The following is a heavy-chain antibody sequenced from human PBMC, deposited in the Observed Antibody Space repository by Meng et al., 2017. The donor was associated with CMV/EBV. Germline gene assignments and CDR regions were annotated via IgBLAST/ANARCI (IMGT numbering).Heavy chain of an antibody. J-gene: IGHJ4*02. CDR2: ISYDGSNK. V-gene: IGHV3-30-3*01. CDR3: ARVIRFGEFPDY. D-gene: IGHD3-10*01. Sequence: GESLKISCAASGFTFSSYAMHWVRQAPGKGLEWVAVISYDGSNKYYADSVKGQFTISRDNSKNTLYLQMNSLRAEDTAVYYCARVIRFGEFPDYWGQGTLVTVSS. CDR1: GFTFSSYA.